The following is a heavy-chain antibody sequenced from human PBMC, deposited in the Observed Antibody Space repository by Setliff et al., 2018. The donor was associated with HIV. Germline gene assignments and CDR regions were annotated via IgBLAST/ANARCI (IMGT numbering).Heavy chain of an antibody. Sequence: SETLSLTCTVSGVSISSGSYYWSWIRQSAGKGLEWIGRIYTNGSTNYNPSLKSRVTLSADTSKNQLSLSLTSVTAADTAVYYCARVRLTMIMMVDYFDQWGQGTLVTVSS. D-gene: IGHD3-22*01. CDR3: ARVRLTMIMMVDYFDQ. CDR1: GVSISSGSYY. J-gene: IGHJ4*02. CDR2: IYTNGST. V-gene: IGHV4-61*02.